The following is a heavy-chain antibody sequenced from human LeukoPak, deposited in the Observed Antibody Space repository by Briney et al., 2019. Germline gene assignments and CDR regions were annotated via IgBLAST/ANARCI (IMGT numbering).Heavy chain of an antibody. D-gene: IGHD6-13*01. CDR1: GFTFSSYA. CDR2: ISYDGSNK. V-gene: IGHV3-30*04. Sequence: PGGSLRLSCTASGFTFSSYAMHWVRQAPGKGLEWVAVISYDGSNKYYADSVKGRFTISRDNSKNTLYLQMNSLRAEDTAVYYCAKDDSSSWGWGQGTLVTVSS. CDR3: AKDDSSSWG. J-gene: IGHJ4*02.